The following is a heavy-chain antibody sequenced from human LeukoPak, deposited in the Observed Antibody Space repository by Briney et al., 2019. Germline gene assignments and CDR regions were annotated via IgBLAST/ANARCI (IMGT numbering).Heavy chain of an antibody. V-gene: IGHV1-69*05. D-gene: IGHD1-7*01. CDR1: GGTFSSYA. J-gene: IGHJ6*03. Sequence: SVKVSCKASGGTFSSYAISWVRQAPGQGLEWMGGIIPIFGTANYAQKFQGRVTITTDESTSTAYMELSSLRSEDTAVYYCAALTGTTIYYYYYMDVWGKGTTVIVSS. CDR3: AALTGTTIYYYYYMDV. CDR2: IIPIFGTA.